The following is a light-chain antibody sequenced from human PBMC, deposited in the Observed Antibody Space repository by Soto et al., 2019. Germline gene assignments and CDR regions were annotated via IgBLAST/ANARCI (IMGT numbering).Light chain of an antibody. V-gene: IGKV1-5*01. J-gene: IGKJ1*01. CDR1: QSLSSW. CDR2: DVS. Sequence: DIQMTQSPSTLSASVGDRVTITCRASQSLSSWLAWYQQKPGKAPKLLICDVSSLESGVPSRFSGSGSGTEFTLTISSLQPDDFATYYCQQYNTYSRGTFGQGTKV. CDR3: QQYNTYSRGT.